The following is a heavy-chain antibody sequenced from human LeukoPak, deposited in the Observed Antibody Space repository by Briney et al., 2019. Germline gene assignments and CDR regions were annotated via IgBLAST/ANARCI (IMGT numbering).Heavy chain of an antibody. CDR2: ISSSTNYI. J-gene: IGHJ4*02. Sequence: GGSLRLSCAASGFTFTSYSISWVRQAPGKGLEWVSSISSSTNYIYSADSVKGRFTISRDNAKNSLYLQMNSLRAEDTAVYYCARDPVRYSGYGYFDYWGQGTLVTVSS. D-gene: IGHD5-12*01. CDR3: ARDPVRYSGYGYFDY. CDR1: GFTFTSYS. V-gene: IGHV3-21*01.